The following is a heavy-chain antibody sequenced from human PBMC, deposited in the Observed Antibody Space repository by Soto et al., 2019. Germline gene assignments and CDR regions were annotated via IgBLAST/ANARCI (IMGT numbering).Heavy chain of an antibody. J-gene: IGHJ4*02. D-gene: IGHD2-15*01. CDR1: GGSFSAYY. CDR2: INASGGT. Sequence: SETLCLTCAASGGSFSAYYWSWIRQPPGKGLEWIGVINASGGTSYNPSLKSRVTISVDTSKSQFSLKLTSVTAEDRAVYYCARGSADPVNSSCFYEYWGQGTQVSVSS. CDR3: ARGSADPVNSSCFYEY. V-gene: IGHV4-34*01.